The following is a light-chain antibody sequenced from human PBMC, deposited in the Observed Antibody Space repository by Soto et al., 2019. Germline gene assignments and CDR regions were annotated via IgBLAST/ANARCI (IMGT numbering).Light chain of an antibody. V-gene: IGLV2-14*01. CDR3: SSYSSRTLDVV. CDR1: SSDVGGYNY. Sequence: QSVLTQPASVSGSPGQSITISCTVTSSDVGGYNYVAWYQQHPGKAPKLMIYEVSNRPSGISYRFSGSKSDNTASLTISGLQAEDEADYFCSSYSSRTLDVVFGGGTKVTLL. CDR2: EVS. J-gene: IGLJ2*01.